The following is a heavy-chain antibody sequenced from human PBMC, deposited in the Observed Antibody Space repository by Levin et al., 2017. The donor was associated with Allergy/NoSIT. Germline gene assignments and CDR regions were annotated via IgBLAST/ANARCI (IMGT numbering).Heavy chain of an antibody. CDR1: GGSFSGYY. Sequence: GSLRLSCAVYGGSFSGYYWSWIRQPPGKGLEWIGEINHSGSTNYNPSLKSRVTISVDTSKNQFSLKLSSVTAADTAVYYCARGKAFRGYCSGGSCYRNWFDPWGQGTLVTVSS. V-gene: IGHV4-34*01. J-gene: IGHJ5*02. CDR2: INHSGST. CDR3: ARGKAFRGYCSGGSCYRNWFDP. D-gene: IGHD2-15*01.